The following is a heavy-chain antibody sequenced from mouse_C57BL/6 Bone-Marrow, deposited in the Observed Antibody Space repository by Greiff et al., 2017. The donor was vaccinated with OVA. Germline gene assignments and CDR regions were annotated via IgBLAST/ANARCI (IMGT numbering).Heavy chain of an antibody. CDR3: ARPLYGSSWTAWFAY. D-gene: IGHD1-1*01. V-gene: IGHV1-69*01. Sequence: QVQLQQSGAELVMPGASVKLSCKASGYTFTSYWMHWVKQMPGQGLEWIGEIDPSDSYTNYNQKFKGKSTLTVDKSSSTAYMQLSSLTSEDSAVYYCARPLYGSSWTAWFAYWGQGTLVTVSA. J-gene: IGHJ3*01. CDR2: IDPSDSYT. CDR1: GYTFTSYW.